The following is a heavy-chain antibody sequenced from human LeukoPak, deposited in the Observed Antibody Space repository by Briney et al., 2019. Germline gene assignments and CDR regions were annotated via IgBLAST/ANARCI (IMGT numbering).Heavy chain of an antibody. Sequence: GGSLRLSCAASGFTFSGSAMHWVRQASGKGLERVGRIRSKANIYATAYAASVKGRFTISRDDSKNTAYLQMNSLKTEDTAVYYCTRSSGDSSSSGFGYWGQGTLVTVSS. J-gene: IGHJ4*02. V-gene: IGHV3-73*01. D-gene: IGHD6-6*01. CDR2: IRSKANIYAT. CDR3: TRSSGDSSSSGFGY. CDR1: GFTFSGSA.